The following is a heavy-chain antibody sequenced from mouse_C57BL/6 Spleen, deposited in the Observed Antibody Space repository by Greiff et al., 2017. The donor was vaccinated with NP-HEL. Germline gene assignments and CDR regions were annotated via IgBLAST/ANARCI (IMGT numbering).Heavy chain of an antibody. D-gene: IGHD1-1*01. J-gene: IGHJ4*01. Sequence: VQRVESGPGLVAPSQSLSITCTVSGFSLTSYAISWVRQPPGKGLEWLGVIWTGGGTNYNSALKSRLSISKDNSKSQVFLKMNSLQTDDTARYYCARNYGSRGYYAMDYWGQGTSVTVSS. CDR1: GFSLTSYA. CDR2: IWTGGGT. CDR3: ARNYGSRGYYAMDY. V-gene: IGHV2-9-1*01.